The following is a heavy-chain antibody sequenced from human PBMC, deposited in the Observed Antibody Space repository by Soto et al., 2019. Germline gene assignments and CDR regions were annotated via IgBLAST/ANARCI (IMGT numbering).Heavy chain of an antibody. CDR1: GGTGSSYS. CDR3: AGATASSSWYDY. Sequence: GASVKVSCKASGGTGSSYSVIWVRQALGQGVEWMVGMIPIFGTSDYAHKFQGRVTITADEPTSTAYVELGSLRSEDTAVNYCAGATASSSWYDYWGQGTLVTVSS. J-gene: IGHJ5*01. V-gene: IGHV1-69*13. D-gene: IGHD6-13*01. CDR2: MIPIFGTS.